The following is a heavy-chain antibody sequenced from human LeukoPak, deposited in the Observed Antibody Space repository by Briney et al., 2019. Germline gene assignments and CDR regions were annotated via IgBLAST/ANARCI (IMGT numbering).Heavy chain of an antibody. Sequence: GGSLRLSCAASGFTVSSNYMSWVRHAPGRGLEWVSAIYTVGNTYYAESVKGRFTISRDNSKNTLYLQMNSLRAEDTAVYYCARGYSYGYFDYWGQGTLVTVSS. CDR1: GFTVSSNY. V-gene: IGHV3-53*01. CDR2: IYTVGNT. J-gene: IGHJ4*02. D-gene: IGHD5-18*01. CDR3: ARGYSYGYFDY.